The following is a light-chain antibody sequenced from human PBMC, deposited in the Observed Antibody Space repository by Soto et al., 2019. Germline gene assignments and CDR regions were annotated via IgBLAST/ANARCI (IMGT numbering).Light chain of an antibody. CDR2: DAS. V-gene: IGKV3-15*01. CDR1: QSVRRY. Sequence: EILMTRSPATLSVSPGERATRSCRASQSVRRYLPWYQQKAGEPPRLLIYDASSRATGIPARFSGSGSGTNFTLTITSLYSEDFAVYYSQQYNNWPRTFGQGIKVDI. CDR3: QQYNNWPRT. J-gene: IGKJ1*01.